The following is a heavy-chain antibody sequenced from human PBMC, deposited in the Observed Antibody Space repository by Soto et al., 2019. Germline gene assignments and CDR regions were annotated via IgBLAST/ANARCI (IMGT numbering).Heavy chain of an antibody. D-gene: IGHD6-13*01. CDR3: AREAAAGTISDYYYYYGMDV. CDR1: GYTFTGYY. J-gene: IGHJ6*02. CDR2: INPNSGGT. Sequence: GASVKVSCKASGYTFTGYYMHWVRQAPGQGLEWMGWINPNSGGTNYAQKFQGRVTMTRDTSISTAYMELSRLRSDDTAVYYCAREAAAGTISDYYYYYGMDVWGQGTTVTVSS. V-gene: IGHV1-2*02.